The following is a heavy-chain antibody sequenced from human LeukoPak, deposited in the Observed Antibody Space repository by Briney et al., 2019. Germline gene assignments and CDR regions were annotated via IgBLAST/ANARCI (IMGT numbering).Heavy chain of an antibody. V-gene: IGHV4-59*08. J-gene: IGHJ4*02. CDR3: ARGRRADSWEPLDY. CDR2: MDYSGST. D-gene: IGHD1-26*01. Sequence: SETLSLTCTVSGGSISDYYWTWIRQSPGTGLEWIGYMDYSGSTAYNPSLKSRVTISVDTSKNQFSLKLSSVTAADTAVYYCARGRRADSWEPLDYWGQGTLVTVSS. CDR1: GGSISDYY.